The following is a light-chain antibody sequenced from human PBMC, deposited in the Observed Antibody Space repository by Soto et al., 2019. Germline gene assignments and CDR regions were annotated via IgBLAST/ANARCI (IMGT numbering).Light chain of an antibody. CDR3: QQYGSSPYT. Sequence: EIVSTQSPGTLSLSPGERATLSCRASQSVSSSYLAWYQQKPGQAPRLLIYGASSRATGIPDRFSGSGSGTDFTLTISRLGPEDFAVYYCQQYGSSPYTFGQGTKVDIK. CDR2: GAS. CDR1: QSVSSSY. V-gene: IGKV3-20*01. J-gene: IGKJ2*01.